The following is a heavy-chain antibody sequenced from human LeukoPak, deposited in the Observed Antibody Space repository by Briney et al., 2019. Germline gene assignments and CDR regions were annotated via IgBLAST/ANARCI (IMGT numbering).Heavy chain of an antibody. V-gene: IGHV4-38-2*01. CDR1: GYSISSGYY. CDR2: IYHSGST. D-gene: IGHD3-10*01. J-gene: IGHJ5*02. Sequence: SETLSLTCAVSGYSISSGYYWGWIRQPPGKGLEWIGSIYHSGSTYYNPSLKSRVTISVDTSKNQFTLKLSSVTAADTAVYYCARGWYYYGSGSYRFDPWGQGTLVTVSS. CDR3: ARGWYYYGSGSYRFDP.